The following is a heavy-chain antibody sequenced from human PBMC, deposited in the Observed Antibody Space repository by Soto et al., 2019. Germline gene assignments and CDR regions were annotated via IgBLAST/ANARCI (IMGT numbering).Heavy chain of an antibody. CDR3: ARDRSMIVVGTGY. CDR1: GFTFSSYA. D-gene: IGHD3-22*01. V-gene: IGHV3-30-3*01. Sequence: LRLSCAASGFTFSSYAMHWVRQAPGKGLEWVSFISYDGSNKYYADSVKGRFTISRDNSKNTLYLQMNSLRAEDTAVYYCARDRSMIVVGTGYWGQGTLVTVSS. CDR2: ISYDGSNK. J-gene: IGHJ4*02.